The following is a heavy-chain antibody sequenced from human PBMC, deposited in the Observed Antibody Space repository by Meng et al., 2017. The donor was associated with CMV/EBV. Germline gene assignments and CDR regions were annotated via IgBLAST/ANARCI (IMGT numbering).Heavy chain of an antibody. Sequence: GESLKISCAASGFTFSSYAMSWVRQAPGKGLEWVSAISGSGGSTYYADSVKGRFTISGDNSKNTLYLQMNSLRAEDTAVYYCAKWGNDFWSGYYPEHYFDYWGQGTLVTVSS. V-gene: IGHV3-23*01. CDR1: GFTFSSYA. CDR2: ISGSGGST. CDR3: AKWGNDFWSGYYPEHYFDY. J-gene: IGHJ4*02. D-gene: IGHD3-3*01.